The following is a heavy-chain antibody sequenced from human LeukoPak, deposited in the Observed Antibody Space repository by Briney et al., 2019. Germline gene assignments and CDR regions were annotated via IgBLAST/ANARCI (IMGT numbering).Heavy chain of an antibody. J-gene: IGHJ4*02. CDR3: ARDHRITMAGY. D-gene: IGHD3-10*01. Sequence: GGSLRLSCAASGFAFSSYGMHWVRQAPGKGLEWVAFIRYDGSNKYYADSVKGRFTISRDNAKNSLYLQMNSLRAEDTAVYYCARDHRITMAGYWGQGTLVTVSS. CDR1: GFAFSSYG. CDR2: IRYDGSNK. V-gene: IGHV3-30*02.